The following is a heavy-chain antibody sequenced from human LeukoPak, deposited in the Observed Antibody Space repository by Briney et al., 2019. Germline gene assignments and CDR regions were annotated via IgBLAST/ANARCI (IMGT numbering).Heavy chain of an antibody. D-gene: IGHD6-13*01. CDR3: AGSSSWYYFDS. CDR2: IYYSGST. V-gene: IGHV4-39*05. J-gene: IGHJ4*02. CDR1: VVSIGSTSYY. Sequence: PSETPSLTSTVSVVSIGSTSYYWGWVRQPPGKGLEWIGTIYYSGSTYYNPSLKSRVTISVDTSNNQFSLKLSSVTAADTAVYYCAGSSSWYYFDSWGQGTLVTVSS.